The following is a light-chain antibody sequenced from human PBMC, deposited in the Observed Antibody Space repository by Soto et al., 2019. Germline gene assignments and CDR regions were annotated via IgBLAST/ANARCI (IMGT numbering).Light chain of an antibody. Sequence: DIQLTQSPSSLSASVGDRVTITCRASQAISSYLAWYQQKPGKAPELLIYATSTLQSGAPSRFSGSGTGTDFTLTISSQQAEDVATYYCQKYNHAPTFGGGTKVEIK. CDR3: QKYNHAPT. CDR1: QAISSY. CDR2: ATS. V-gene: IGKV1-27*01. J-gene: IGKJ4*01.